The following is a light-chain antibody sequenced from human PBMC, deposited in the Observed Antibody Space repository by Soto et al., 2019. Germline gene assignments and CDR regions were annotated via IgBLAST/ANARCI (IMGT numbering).Light chain of an antibody. J-gene: IGKJ1*01. CDR3: QQYNSWWT. CDR1: QSISSW. Sequence: DIPMTQSPSTLSASVGDRVTITCRASQSISSWLAWYQQKPGKAPKLLIYDASSLESGVPSRFSGSGSGTEFTLTISSLKPDDFATYYCQQYNSWWTFGQGTKVAIK. V-gene: IGKV1-5*01. CDR2: DAS.